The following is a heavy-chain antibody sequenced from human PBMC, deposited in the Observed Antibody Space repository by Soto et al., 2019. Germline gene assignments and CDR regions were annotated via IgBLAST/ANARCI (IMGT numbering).Heavy chain of an antibody. CDR3: ARGPRGYVYYHGMDV. CDR2: IDTSGTT. V-gene: IGHV4-4*07. J-gene: IGHJ6*02. CDR1: GGSVSSYY. Sequence: PSESLALTCTVSGGSVSSYYVSWFRQSAGKGLEWIGRIDTSGTTNYNPSLKSRVTMSVDASKNHFSLNLSSVTAADTAVYYCARGPRGYVYYHGMDVWGQGTTVTVSS. D-gene: IGHD3-10*01.